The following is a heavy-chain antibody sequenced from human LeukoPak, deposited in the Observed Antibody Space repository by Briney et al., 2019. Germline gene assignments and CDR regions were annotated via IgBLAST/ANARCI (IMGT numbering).Heavy chain of an antibody. CDR3: ASDQAGGAFDI. CDR1: GGSISSSSYY. Sequence: PSETLSLTCTVSGGSISSSSYYWGWIRQPPGKGLEWIGSIYYSGSTYYNPSLKSRVTISVDTSKNQFSLKLSSVTAADTAVYYCASDQAGGAFDIWGQGTMVTVSS. D-gene: IGHD3-16*01. CDR2: IYYSGST. J-gene: IGHJ3*02. V-gene: IGHV4-39*01.